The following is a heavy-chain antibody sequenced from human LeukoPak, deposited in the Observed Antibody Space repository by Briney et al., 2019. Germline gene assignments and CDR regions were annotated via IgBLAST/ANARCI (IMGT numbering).Heavy chain of an antibody. D-gene: IGHD5-18*01. V-gene: IGHV4-39*01. CDR3: ARLFGHSYGLVDY. CDR1: GFTFSDYY. J-gene: IGHJ4*02. CDR2: IYYSGST. Sequence: KPGGSPRLSCAASGFTFSDYYMSWIRQPPGKGLEWIGSIYYSGSTHYSPSLKSRVTISVDTSQNQFSLQLSSVTAADTAVYYCARLFGHSYGLVDYWGQGTLVTVSS.